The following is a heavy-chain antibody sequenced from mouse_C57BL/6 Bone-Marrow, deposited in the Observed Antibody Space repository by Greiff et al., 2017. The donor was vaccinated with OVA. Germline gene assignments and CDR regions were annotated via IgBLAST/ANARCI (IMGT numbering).Heavy chain of an antibody. CDR2: INYDGSST. D-gene: IGHD2-3*01. V-gene: IGHV5-16*01. CDR1: GFTFSDYY. J-gene: IGHJ4*01. Sequence: EVKLMESEGGLVQPGSSMKLSCTASGFTFSDYYMAWVRQVPEKGLEWVANINYDGSSTYYLDSLKSRFIISRDNAKNILYLQMSSLKSEDTATDDCARDDGYSYAMDYWGQGTSVTVSA. CDR3: ARDDGYSYAMDY.